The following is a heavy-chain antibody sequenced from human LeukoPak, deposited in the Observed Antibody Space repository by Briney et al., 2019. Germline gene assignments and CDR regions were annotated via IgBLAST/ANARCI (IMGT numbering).Heavy chain of an antibody. V-gene: IGHV1-18*01. J-gene: IGHJ5*02. CDR2: ISAYNGNT. D-gene: IGHD3-3*01. CDR3: ARRDHDFWSGYSNWFDP. CDR1: GYTFTSYG. Sequence: ASVKVSCKASGYTFTSYGISWVRQAPGQGLEWMGWISAYNGNTNYAQKLQGRVTMTTDTSTSTAYMELRSLRSDDTAVYYCARRDHDFWSGYSNWFDPWGQGTLVTVSS.